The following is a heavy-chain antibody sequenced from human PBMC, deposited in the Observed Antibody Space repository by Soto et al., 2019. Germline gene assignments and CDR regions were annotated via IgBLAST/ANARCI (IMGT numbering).Heavy chain of an antibody. D-gene: IGHD3-22*01. CDR3: ARPTYYYDSSGPPAY. J-gene: IGHJ4*02. CDR2: IYYSGST. Sequence: XXTLSLACIVSGGSISNYYWRWIRQPPGKGLEWIGYIYYSGSTNYNPSLTSRVTISVDTSKNQFSLKLSSVTAEDTAVYYCARPTYYYDSSGPPAYWGQGTLVTVSS. CDR1: GGSISNYY. V-gene: IGHV4-59*12.